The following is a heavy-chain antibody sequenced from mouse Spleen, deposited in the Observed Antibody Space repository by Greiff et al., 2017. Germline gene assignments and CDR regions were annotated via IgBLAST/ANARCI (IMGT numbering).Heavy chain of an antibody. Sequence: QVQLKQSGPELVKPGASVKISCKASGYAFSSSWMNWVKQRPGKGLEWIGRIYPGDGDTNYNGKFKGKATLTADKSSSTAYMQLSSLTSEDSAVYFCARRGLYGSSPYWYFDVWGTGTTVTVSS. J-gene: IGHJ1*03. CDR3: ARRGLYGSSPYWYFDV. CDR2: IYPGDGDT. CDR1: GYAFSSSW. V-gene: IGHV1-82*01. D-gene: IGHD1-1*01.